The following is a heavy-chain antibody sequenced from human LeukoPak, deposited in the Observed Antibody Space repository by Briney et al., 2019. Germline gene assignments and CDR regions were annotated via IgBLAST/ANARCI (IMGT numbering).Heavy chain of an antibody. CDR1: GGSISSGDYY. D-gene: IGHD2-15*01. CDR3: ASLYCSGGSCYGEDAFDI. V-gene: IGHV4-30-4*01. J-gene: IGHJ3*02. Sequence: SETLSLTCTVSGGSISSGDYYWSWIRQPPGKGLEWIGYIYYSGSTYYNPSLKSRVTISVDTSKNQFSLKLSSVTAADTAVYYCASLYCSGGSCYGEDAFDIWGQGTMVTVSS. CDR2: IYYSGST.